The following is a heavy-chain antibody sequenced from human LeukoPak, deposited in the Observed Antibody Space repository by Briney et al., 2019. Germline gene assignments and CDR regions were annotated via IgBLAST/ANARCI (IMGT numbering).Heavy chain of an antibody. D-gene: IGHD3-3*01. V-gene: IGHV4-30-4*01. Sequence: SETLSLTCTVSGGSISSGDYYWSWVRHPPGTGLEWIGYIYYSGSTYYNPSLKSRVTISVDTSKNQFSLKLSSVTAADTAVYYCARAPSKSTIFGVVIRSRWGAFDIWGQGTMVTVSS. CDR3: ARAPSKSTIFGVVIRSRWGAFDI. CDR1: GGSISSGDYY. CDR2: IYYSGST. J-gene: IGHJ3*02.